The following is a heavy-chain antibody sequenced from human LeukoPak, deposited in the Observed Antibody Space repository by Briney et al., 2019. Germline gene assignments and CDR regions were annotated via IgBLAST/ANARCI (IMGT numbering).Heavy chain of an antibody. J-gene: IGHJ6*02. CDR1: GGSISSYY. Sequence: PSETLSLTCTVSGGSISSYYWSWIRQPPGKGPEWIGYIYYSGSTNYNPSLKSRVTISVDTSKNQFSLKLSSVTAADTAVYYCARARTDYYYYYGMDVWGQGTTVTVSS. CDR3: ARARTDYYYYYGMDV. D-gene: IGHD1-14*01. CDR2: IYYSGST. V-gene: IGHV4-59*01.